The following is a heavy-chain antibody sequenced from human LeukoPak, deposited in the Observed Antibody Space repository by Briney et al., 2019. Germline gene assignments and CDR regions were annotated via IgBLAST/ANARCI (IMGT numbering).Heavy chain of an antibody. Sequence: ASVKVSCKASGYTFTGYYMHWVRQAPGQGLEWMGWINPNSGGTNYAQKFQGRVTMTRDTSISTAYMELSRLRSDDTAVYYCAREKQWLAHDAFDIWGQGTMVTVSS. CDR1: GYTFTGYY. V-gene: IGHV1-2*02. CDR3: AREKQWLAHDAFDI. CDR2: INPNSGGT. D-gene: IGHD6-19*01. J-gene: IGHJ3*02.